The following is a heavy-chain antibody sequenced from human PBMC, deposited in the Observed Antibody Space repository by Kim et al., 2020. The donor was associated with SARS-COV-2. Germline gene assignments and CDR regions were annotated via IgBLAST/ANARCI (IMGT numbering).Heavy chain of an antibody. D-gene: IGHD5-18*01. Sequence: GGSLRLSCAASGFTFSSYGMHWVRQAPGKGLEWVAVIWYDGSNKYYADSVKGRFTISRDNSKNTLYLQMNSLRAEDTAVYYCARDGGYSYGDSNYYYYGMDVWGPGTTVTVSS. J-gene: IGHJ6*02. CDR2: IWYDGSNK. CDR1: GFTFSSYG. CDR3: ARDGGYSYGDSNYYYYGMDV. V-gene: IGHV3-33*08.